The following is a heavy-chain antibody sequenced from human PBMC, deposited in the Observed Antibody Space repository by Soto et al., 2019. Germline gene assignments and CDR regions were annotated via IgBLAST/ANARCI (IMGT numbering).Heavy chain of an antibody. J-gene: IGHJ6*03. CDR3: ARGFPVYSYYSYLYV. CDR1: GGSLIVYS. CDR2: IDHSGST. V-gene: IGHV4-34*01. D-gene: IGHD4-17*01. Sequence: VQLQQWGAGLLKPSETLSLTCAVYGGSLIVYSWHWVRQPPGKGLEWIGGIDHSGSTKYNPSLKNRVTFSVDTSKNQFSLNLTSVTASDTALYFCARGFPVYSYYSYLYVWAKGTTVTVSS.